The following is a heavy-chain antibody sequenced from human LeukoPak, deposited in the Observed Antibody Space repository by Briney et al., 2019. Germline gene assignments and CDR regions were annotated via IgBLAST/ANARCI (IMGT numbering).Heavy chain of an antibody. CDR2: INHSGST. CDR3: ARGRDIVMVVAATHGMDV. D-gene: IGHD2-15*01. CDR1: GGSFSGYY. J-gene: IGHJ6*02. V-gene: IGHV4-34*01. Sequence: PSETLSLTCAVYGGSFSGYYWSWIRQPPGKGLEWIGEINHSGSTNYNPSLKSRVTISVDTSKNQFSLKLSSVTAADTAVYYCARGRDIVMVVAATHGMDVWGQGTTVTVSS.